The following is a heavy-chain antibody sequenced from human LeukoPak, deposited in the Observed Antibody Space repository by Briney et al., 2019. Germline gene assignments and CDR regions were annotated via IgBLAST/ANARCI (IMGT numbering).Heavy chain of an antibody. D-gene: IGHD2-15*01. Sequence: GGSLRLSCATSGFTFSGYAMNWVRQAPGKGLEWVSGISGSGITYYPNSVKGRFTISRDNSKNTLYLQMDSLRTEDTAVYDFAKGSGGSCYSFIDDWGQGTLVTASS. CDR3: AKGSGGSCYSFIDD. CDR2: ISGSGIT. CDR1: GFTFSGYA. J-gene: IGHJ4*02. V-gene: IGHV3-23*01.